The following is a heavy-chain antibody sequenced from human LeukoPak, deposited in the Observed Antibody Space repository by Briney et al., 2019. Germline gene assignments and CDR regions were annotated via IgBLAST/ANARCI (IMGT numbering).Heavy chain of an antibody. D-gene: IGHD3-22*01. V-gene: IGHV1-2*02. CDR2: INPKSGGT. CDR3: ARDGGGSGYSDY. CDR1: GYTFTGYY. J-gene: IGHJ4*02. Sequence: ASVKVSCKTSGYTFTGYYIHWVRQAPGQGLEWMGSINPKSGGTNSAQNFQGRVTMTRDASITTAYMELSRLTSDDTAVYYCARDGGGSGYSDYWGQGTLVTVSS.